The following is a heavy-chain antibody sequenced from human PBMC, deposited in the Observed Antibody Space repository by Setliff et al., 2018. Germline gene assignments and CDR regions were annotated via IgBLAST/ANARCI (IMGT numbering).Heavy chain of an antibody. J-gene: IGHJ3*02. Sequence: GASVKVSCKVSGYTLTELSMHWVRQAPGKGLEWTGGLDPEDGETIYAQKFQGRVTMTEDTSTDTAYMELSSLRSEDTAVYYCATDVRGRAFDIWGQGTMVTVSS. CDR3: ATDVRGRAFDI. CDR1: GYTLTELS. CDR2: LDPEDGET. V-gene: IGHV1-24*01.